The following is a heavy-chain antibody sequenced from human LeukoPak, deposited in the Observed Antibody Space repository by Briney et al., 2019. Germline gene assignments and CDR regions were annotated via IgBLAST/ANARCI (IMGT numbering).Heavy chain of an antibody. CDR1: GFTFSSYW. CDR2: IKEDGSEK. D-gene: IGHD6-19*01. J-gene: IGHJ5*02. CDR3: AKAVAARWLDH. Sequence: GGSLRLSCAASGFTFSSYWMSWVRQAPGKGLECVGNIKEDGSEKNYVDSVKGRFTISRDNANNTLSLQMNSLRAEDTAVYYCAKAVAARWLDHWGQGTLVIVSS. V-gene: IGHV3-7*01.